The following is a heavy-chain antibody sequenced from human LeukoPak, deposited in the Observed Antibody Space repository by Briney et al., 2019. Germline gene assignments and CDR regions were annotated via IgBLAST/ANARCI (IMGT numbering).Heavy chain of an antibody. Sequence: SETLSLTCTVSGVSISRTTHYWGWIRQPPGKGLEWIGTIYYSGTTYYNPSLKSRVTISLDTSKNQFSVKLNSVTAADTSVYYCVRGGYGFEGFDYWGQGALVTVSP. CDR1: GVSISRTTHY. J-gene: IGHJ4*02. D-gene: IGHD5-12*01. CDR3: VRGGYGFEGFDY. CDR2: IYYSGTT. V-gene: IGHV4-39*01.